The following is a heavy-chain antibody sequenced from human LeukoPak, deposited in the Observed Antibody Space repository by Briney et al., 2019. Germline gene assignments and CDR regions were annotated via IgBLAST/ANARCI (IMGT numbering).Heavy chain of an antibody. CDR2: IWYDGSNK. CDR3: ARVGGSYPYYYGMDV. V-gene: IGHV3-33*01. CDR1: GFTFSSYG. J-gene: IGHJ6*02. D-gene: IGHD1-26*01. Sequence: GRSLRLSCAASGFTFSSYGMHWVRQAPGKGLEWVAVIWYDGSNKYYADSVKGRFTISRDNSKNTLYLQMNSLRAEDTAVYYCARVGGSYPYYYGMDVWGQGTTVTVSS.